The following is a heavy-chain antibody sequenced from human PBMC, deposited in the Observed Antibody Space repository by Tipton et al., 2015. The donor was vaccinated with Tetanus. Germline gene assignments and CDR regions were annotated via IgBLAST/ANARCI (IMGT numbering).Heavy chain of an antibody. D-gene: IGHD6-25*01. Sequence: GSLRLSCAVSGFVFSSYTMNWVRQAPGKGLEWVASISSTGSYIYYADSVKGRFIISRDNAKNSLYLQMSSLRGDDTAVYYCASGSTLDYWGQGALVSVSS. CDR3: ASGSTLDY. CDR2: ISSTGSYI. J-gene: IGHJ4*02. CDR1: GFVFSSYT. V-gene: IGHV3-21*01.